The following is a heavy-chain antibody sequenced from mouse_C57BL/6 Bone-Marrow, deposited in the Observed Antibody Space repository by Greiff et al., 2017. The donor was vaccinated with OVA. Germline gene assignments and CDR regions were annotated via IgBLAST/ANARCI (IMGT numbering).Heavy chain of an antibody. Sequence: EVKLMESGGGLVQPGESLKLSCESNEYEFPSHDMSWVRKTPEKRLELVAAINSDGGSTYYPDTMERRFIISRDNTKKTLYLQMSSLRSEDTAVYYCARQTYYDYDVRDYWGQGTTLTVSS. CDR1: EYEFPSHD. J-gene: IGHJ2*01. CDR3: ARQTYYDYDVRDY. D-gene: IGHD2-4*01. CDR2: INSDGGST. V-gene: IGHV5-2*01.